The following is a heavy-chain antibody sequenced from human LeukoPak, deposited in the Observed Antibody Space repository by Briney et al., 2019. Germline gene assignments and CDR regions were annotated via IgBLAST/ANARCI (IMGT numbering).Heavy chain of an antibody. V-gene: IGHV4-59*01. CDR2: IYYSGST. Sequence: SETLSVTCTVSGGSISSYYWSWIRQPPGKGLEWIGYIYYSGSTNYNPSLKSRVTISVDTSKNQFSLKLSSVTAADTAVYYCAKGSGSSPFDPWGQGTLVTVSS. D-gene: IGHD3-10*01. CDR3: AKGSGSSPFDP. CDR1: GGSISSYY. J-gene: IGHJ5*02.